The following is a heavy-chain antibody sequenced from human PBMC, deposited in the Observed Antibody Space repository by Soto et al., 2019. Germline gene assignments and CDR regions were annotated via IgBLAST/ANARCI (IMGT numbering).Heavy chain of an antibody. CDR3: ARATGFYGYYFDY. CDR2: IYYSGST. Sequence: QVQLQESGPGLVKPSQTLSLTCTVSGGSITSGTYYWTWIRQHPGKGLEWIGYIYYSGSTYYNPSLKSRVSISVDTSKHQFSLKLTSVTAADTAVYYCARATGFYGYYFDYWGQGTLVTVSS. D-gene: IGHD3-9*01. CDR1: GGSITSGTYY. J-gene: IGHJ4*02. V-gene: IGHV4-31*03.